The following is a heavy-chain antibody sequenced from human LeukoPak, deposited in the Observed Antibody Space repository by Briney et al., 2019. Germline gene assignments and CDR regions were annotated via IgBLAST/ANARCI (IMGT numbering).Heavy chain of an antibody. D-gene: IGHD4-23*01. Sequence: GGSLRLSCAASGFTFSSYGMHWVRQAPGKGLEWVAVIWYDGSNKYYADSVKGRFTISRDNSKNTLYLQMNSLRAEDTAVYYCARGRYGGNSLPRQGPPPNPKYYYYMDVWGKGTTVTVSS. J-gene: IGHJ6*03. CDR3: ARGRYGGNSLPRQGPPPNPKYYYYMDV. CDR1: GFTFSSYG. CDR2: IWYDGSNK. V-gene: IGHV3-33*01.